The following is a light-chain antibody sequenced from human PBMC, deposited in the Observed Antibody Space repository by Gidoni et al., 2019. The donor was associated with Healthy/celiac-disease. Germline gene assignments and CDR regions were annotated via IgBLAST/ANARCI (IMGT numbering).Light chain of an antibody. CDR3: QQYNNWPPWT. V-gene: IGKV3-15*01. CDR2: GAS. Sequence: EIVMTQSPPTLSVSPGESATLSCRASQSVSSNVAWYQQKPGQAPRLLIYGASTRATGIPARFSGSGSGTEFTLTISSLQSEDFAVYYCQQYNNWPPWTFGQGTKVEIK. J-gene: IGKJ1*01. CDR1: QSVSSN.